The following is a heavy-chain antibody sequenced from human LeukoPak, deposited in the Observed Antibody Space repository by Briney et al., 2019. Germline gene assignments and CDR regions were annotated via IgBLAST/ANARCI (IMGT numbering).Heavy chain of an antibody. CDR1: GFTFSSYA. J-gene: IGHJ4*02. CDR2: IWYDGSNK. V-gene: IGHV3-33*01. D-gene: IGHD6-19*01. CDR3: ARELEIAVAGTLGY. Sequence: PGGSLILSCAASGFTFSSYAMHWVRQAPGKGLEWVAVIWYDGSNKYYADSVKGRFTISRDHSKNTLYLQMKSLRAEDTAVYYCARELEIAVAGTLGYWGQGTLVTVSS.